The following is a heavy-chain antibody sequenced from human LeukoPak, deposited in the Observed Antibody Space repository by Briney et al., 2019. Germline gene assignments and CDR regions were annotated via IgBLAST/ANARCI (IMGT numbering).Heavy chain of an antibody. CDR2: ISYDGSNK. Sequence: PGGSLRLSCAASGFTFSSYAMHWVRQAPGKGLEWVAVISYDGSNKYYADSVKGRFTISRDNSKNTPYLQMNSLRAEDTAVYYRATHSRSRITIFGVVIIPDDYWGQGTLVTVSS. J-gene: IGHJ4*02. D-gene: IGHD3-3*01. CDR1: GFTFSSYA. V-gene: IGHV3-30*04. CDR3: ATHSRSRITIFGVVIIPDDY.